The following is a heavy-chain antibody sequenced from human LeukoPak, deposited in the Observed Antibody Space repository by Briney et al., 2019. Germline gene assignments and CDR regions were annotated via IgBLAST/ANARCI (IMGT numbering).Heavy chain of an antibody. Sequence: GGSLRLSCAASGFTFSSYGMHWVRQAPGKGLEWVAVISYDGSNKYYADSVKGRFTISRDNSKNTLYLQMDSLRAEDTAVYYCAKRALGGGYYYGDAFDIWGQGTMVTVSS. CDR1: GFTFSSYG. CDR2: ISYDGSNK. D-gene: IGHD3-22*01. V-gene: IGHV3-30*18. J-gene: IGHJ3*02. CDR3: AKRALGGGYYYGDAFDI.